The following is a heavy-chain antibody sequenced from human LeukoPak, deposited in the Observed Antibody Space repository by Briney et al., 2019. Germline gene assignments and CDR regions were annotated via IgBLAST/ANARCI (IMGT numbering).Heavy chain of an antibody. J-gene: IGHJ6*03. CDR1: GGSISSYY. CDR2: IYTSGST. Sequence: SETLSLTCTVSGGSISSYYWSWIRQPAGKGLEWIGRIYTSGSTNYNLSLKSRVTMSVDTSKNQFSLKLSSVTAADTAVYYCASNYYDKGYMDVWGKGTTVTVSS. D-gene: IGHD3-22*01. V-gene: IGHV4-4*07. CDR3: ASNYYDKGYMDV.